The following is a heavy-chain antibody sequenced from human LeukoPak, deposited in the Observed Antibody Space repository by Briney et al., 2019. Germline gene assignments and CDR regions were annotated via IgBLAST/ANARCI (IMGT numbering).Heavy chain of an antibody. V-gene: IGHV4-4*07. CDR3: ARDDSSRDDSGGYHY. Sequence: SETLSLTCTVSGDSINSYHWSWIRQPAGKGLEWIGRTHLSGSTNYNPSLRSRVAISMDNSKNQFSLTLKSVTAADTAVYYCARDDSSRDDSGGYHYWGQGTLVTVSS. CDR1: GDSINSYH. D-gene: IGHD3-22*01. J-gene: IGHJ4*02. CDR2: THLSGST.